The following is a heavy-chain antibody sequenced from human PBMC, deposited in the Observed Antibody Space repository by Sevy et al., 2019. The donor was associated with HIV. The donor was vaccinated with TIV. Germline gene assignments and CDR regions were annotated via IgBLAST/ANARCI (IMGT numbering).Heavy chain of an antibody. CDR1: GFTFRSYN. D-gene: IGHD6-13*01. V-gene: IGHV3-21*01. CDR2: ISSSSSYI. CDR3: TRDHYGSSWFASRVMDV. Sequence: GGSLRLSCAASGFTFRSYNMNWVRQAPGKGLEWVSSISSSSSYIYYADSVRGRFTISRDNAKSSLYLQMNSLRAEDTALYYCTRDHYGSSWFASRVMDVSGQRTAVTVSS. J-gene: IGHJ6*02.